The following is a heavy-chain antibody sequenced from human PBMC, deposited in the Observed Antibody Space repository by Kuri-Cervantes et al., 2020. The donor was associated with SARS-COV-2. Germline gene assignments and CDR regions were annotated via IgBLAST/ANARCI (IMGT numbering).Heavy chain of an antibody. D-gene: IGHD2-2*01. CDR1: GFTFSSYA. Sequence: GESLKISCAASGFTFSSYAMSWVRQAPGKGLEWVSAISGSGGSTYYADSVKGRFTISRDNSKNTVYLQMNNVRAEDTAVYYCLKGIVAAADCWGQGTLVTVSS. CDR2: ISGSGGST. V-gene: IGHV3-23*01. J-gene: IGHJ4*02. CDR3: LKGIVAAADC.